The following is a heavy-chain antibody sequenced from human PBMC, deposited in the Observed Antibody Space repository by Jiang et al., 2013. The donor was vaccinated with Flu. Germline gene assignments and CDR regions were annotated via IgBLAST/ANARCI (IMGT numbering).Heavy chain of an antibody. Sequence: GLVKPSETLSLTCTVSGGSISSYYWSWIRQPPGKGLEWIGYIYYSGSTNYNPSLKSRVTISVDTSKNQFSLKLSSVTAADTAVYYCAREGGSGSSYGNWFDPWGQGTLVTVSS. D-gene: IGHD3-10*01. J-gene: IGHJ5*02. CDR1: GGSISSYY. V-gene: IGHV4-59*01. CDR3: AREGGSGSSYGNWFDP. CDR2: IYYSGST.